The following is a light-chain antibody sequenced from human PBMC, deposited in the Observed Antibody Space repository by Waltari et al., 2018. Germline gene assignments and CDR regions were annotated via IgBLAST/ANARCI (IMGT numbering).Light chain of an antibody. V-gene: IGKV1-5*03. CDR1: PSVSSS. Sequence: DIRLTQSPSTLPASVGDRVTFTFRASPSVSSSLAWFQQKPGKAPKLLIHPASTFRSGVPSRFSGSGSGTEFMLTISSLQPDDFATYDGQQYKSYAAYSFGQGTRLEI. CDR2: PAS. J-gene: IGKJ2*03. CDR3: QQYKSYAAYS.